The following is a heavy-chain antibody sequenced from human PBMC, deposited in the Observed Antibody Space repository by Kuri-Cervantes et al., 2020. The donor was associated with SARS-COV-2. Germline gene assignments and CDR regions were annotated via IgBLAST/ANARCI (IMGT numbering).Heavy chain of an antibody. CDR1: GGSISGGDYY. J-gene: IGHJ4*02. D-gene: IGHD6-13*01. Sequence: LRLSCSVSGGSISGGDYYWSWIRQPPGKGPEWIGYIYTSGSTNYNPSLKSRVTISVDTSKNQFSLKLSSVTAADTAVYYCAREEAAAGTGFDYWGQGTLVTVSS. CDR3: AREEAAAGTGFDY. V-gene: IGHV4-30-4*08. CDR2: IYTSGST.